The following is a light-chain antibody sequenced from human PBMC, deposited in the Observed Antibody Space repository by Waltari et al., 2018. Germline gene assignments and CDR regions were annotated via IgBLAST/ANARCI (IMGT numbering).Light chain of an antibody. V-gene: IGKV3-11*01. CDR1: QSVSSY. Sequence: EIVLTQSPATLSLSPGERATLSCRASQSVSSYLAWYQQKPGQAPRLLIYDASNRATGIPARFSGSGSGTDFTLTISSLEPEDFAVYYCQQRSNWQVTVGQGTRLEIK. J-gene: IGKJ5*01. CDR2: DAS. CDR3: QQRSNWQVT.